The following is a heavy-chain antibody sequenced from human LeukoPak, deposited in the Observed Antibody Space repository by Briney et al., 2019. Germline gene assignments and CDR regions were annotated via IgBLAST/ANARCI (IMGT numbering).Heavy chain of an antibody. V-gene: IGHV3-15*01. CDR3: TVVVAA. CDR2: IKSKTDGGTT. D-gene: IGHD2-15*01. CDR1: GGSFSGYY. J-gene: IGHJ4*02. Sequence: PSETLSLTCAVYGGSFSGYYWSWVRQAPGKGLEWVGRIKSKTDGGTTDYAAPVKGRFTISRDDSKNTLYLQMNSLKTEDTAVYYCTVVVAAWGQGTLVTVSS.